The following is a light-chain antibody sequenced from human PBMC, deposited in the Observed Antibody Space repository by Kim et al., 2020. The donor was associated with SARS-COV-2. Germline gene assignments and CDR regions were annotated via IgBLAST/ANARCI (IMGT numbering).Light chain of an antibody. CDR3: QQDAEWPPFT. CDR2: GAS. CDR1: QSVGTN. J-gene: IGKJ5*01. V-gene: IGKV3-15*01. Sequence: EIVMTQSPATLSVSPGERVTLSCRASQSVGTNLAWYQQKPGQAPRLLIYGASTRAIGIPARFSGSESGTEFTLTISSLQSEDFAIYYCQQDAEWPPFTFGQGTRLEIK.